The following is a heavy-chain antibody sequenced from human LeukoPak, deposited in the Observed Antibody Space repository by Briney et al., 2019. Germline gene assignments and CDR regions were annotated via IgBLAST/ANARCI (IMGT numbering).Heavy chain of an antibody. CDR3: AKGIDYGPAPFDY. J-gene: IGHJ4*02. Sequence: GGSLRLSCAASGFTFSSYAMSWVRQAPGKGLEWVSGITGSGGSTYYADSVKGRFTISRDNSKNTLYLQMNSLRAEDTAVYYCAKGIDYGPAPFDYWGQGTLVTVSS. CDR1: GFTFSSYA. CDR2: ITGSGGST. V-gene: IGHV3-23*01. D-gene: IGHD4-17*01.